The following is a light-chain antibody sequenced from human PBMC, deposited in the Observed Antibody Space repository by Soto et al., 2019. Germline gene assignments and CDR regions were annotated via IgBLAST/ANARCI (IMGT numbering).Light chain of an antibody. V-gene: IGKV3-11*01. J-gene: IGKJ5*01. CDR1: RSVSSY. CDR3: QQRSNWPIT. Sequence: EMVLTQSPATVSLSPGESATLSCRATRSVSSYLAWYQQKPGQAPRLLIYDASSRPTDLPARFSGSGSGTDFTLTISSLEPEDFALYYCQQRSNWPITFGQGTRLEIK. CDR2: DAS.